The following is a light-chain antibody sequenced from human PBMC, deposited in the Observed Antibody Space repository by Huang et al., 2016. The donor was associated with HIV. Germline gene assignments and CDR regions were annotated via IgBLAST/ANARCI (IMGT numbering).Light chain of an antibody. V-gene: IGKV4-1*01. CDR3: QQYYTTPYT. Sequence: DIVMTQSPDSLAVSLGGRATINCKSSQSIFFRSNSGNSLAWYQQKPGPPPKLLIFWASPRASGVPDRFSGSGSGTDFTLTISSLQAEDVAVYYCQQYYTTPYTFGQGTKLDIK. J-gene: IGKJ2*01. CDR2: WAS. CDR1: QSIFFRSNSGNS.